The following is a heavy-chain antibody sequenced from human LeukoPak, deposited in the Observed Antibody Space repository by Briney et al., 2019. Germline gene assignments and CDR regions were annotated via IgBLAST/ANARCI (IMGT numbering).Heavy chain of an antibody. CDR1: GFTFSSYW. V-gene: IGHV3-7*01. CDR2: IKQDGSEK. Sequence: AGSLRLSCAASGFTFSSYWMSWVRQAPGKGLEWVANIKQDGSEKYYVDSVKGRFTISRDNAKNSLYLQMNSLRAEDTAVYYCARDRVYYDSSGYYSLRYWGQGTLVTVSS. J-gene: IGHJ4*02. D-gene: IGHD3-22*01. CDR3: ARDRVYYDSSGYYSLRY.